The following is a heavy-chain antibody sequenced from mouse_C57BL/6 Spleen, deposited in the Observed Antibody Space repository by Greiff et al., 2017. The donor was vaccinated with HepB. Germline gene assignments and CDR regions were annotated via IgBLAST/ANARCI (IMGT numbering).Heavy chain of an antibody. V-gene: IGHV5-16*01. J-gene: IGHJ4*01. CDR2: INYGGSCT. Sequence: EVQVVESGGGLVKPGSSLKLSCTASGFTFSNYYMAWVRQDPEKGLEWVANINYGGSCTYYPDTLKGRFIISRDNAKNILYLQMSSLKSEDTATYYCAREGDAYAMDYWGQGTTLTVSS. CDR3: AREGDAYAMDY. CDR1: GFTFSNYY.